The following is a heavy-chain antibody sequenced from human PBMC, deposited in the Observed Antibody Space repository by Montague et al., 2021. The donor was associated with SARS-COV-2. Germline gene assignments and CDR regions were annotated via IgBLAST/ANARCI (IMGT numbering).Heavy chain of an antibody. J-gene: IGHJ4*02. CDR3: ARTSASSDY. Sequence: CAISGDSVASNSAARNWVRQSPSSDLAWLGRSYYRSKWYNDYAVSVKSRITINPDTSKNQISLQLNSVTPEDTAVYYCARTSASSDYWGQGTLVTVSS. V-gene: IGHV6-1*01. D-gene: IGHD1-26*01. CDR2: SYYRSKWYN. CDR1: GDSVASNSAA.